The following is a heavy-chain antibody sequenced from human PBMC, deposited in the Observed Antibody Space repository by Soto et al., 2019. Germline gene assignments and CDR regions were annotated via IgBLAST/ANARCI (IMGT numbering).Heavy chain of an antibody. D-gene: IGHD5-12*01. CDR2: ITPIFGTS. J-gene: IGHJ4*02. CDR3: ATLHRLGHFDY. V-gene: IGHV1-69*06. Sequence: QVQLVQSGAEVKKPGSSMKVACKASGGTFSNFPISWVRQAPGQGLEWMGGITPIFGTSDYAQKFQGRVSITADKSTSTAYMELSSLRSEDTAVYYCATLHRLGHFDYWGQGTLVTVSS. CDR1: GGTFSNFP.